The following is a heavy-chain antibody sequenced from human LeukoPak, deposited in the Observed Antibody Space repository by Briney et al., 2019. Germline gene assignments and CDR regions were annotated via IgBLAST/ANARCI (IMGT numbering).Heavy chain of an antibody. Sequence: SETLSLTCTVSGGSISSSSYYWGWIRQPRGKGLEWIGSIYYSGSTYYNPSLKSRVTISVDTSKNQFSLKLSSVTAADMAVYYCARHGSSVYDFWSGYNRAGSRGDYRDVWGKGTTVTVSS. V-gene: IGHV4-39*01. CDR1: GGSISSSSYY. CDR2: IYYSGST. D-gene: IGHD3-3*01. J-gene: IGHJ6*03. CDR3: ARHGSSVYDFWSGYNRAGSRGDYRDV.